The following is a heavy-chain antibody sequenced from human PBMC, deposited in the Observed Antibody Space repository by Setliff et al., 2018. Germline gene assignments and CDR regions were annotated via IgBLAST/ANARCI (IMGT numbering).Heavy chain of an antibody. V-gene: IGHV4-34*01. CDR3: ARGRMRGSCSGPSCTYDPFDI. CDR2: INHSGTT. D-gene: IGHD2-2*01. Sequence: SETLSLTCTVYGVSFSDYYWSWIRQPPGKGLEWIGEINHSGTTNYNPSLKSRVTISVDTSKKQFSLKLRSVTAADTAVYYCARGRMRGSCSGPSCTYDPFDIWGQGTPVTVSS. J-gene: IGHJ3*02. CDR1: GVSFSDYY.